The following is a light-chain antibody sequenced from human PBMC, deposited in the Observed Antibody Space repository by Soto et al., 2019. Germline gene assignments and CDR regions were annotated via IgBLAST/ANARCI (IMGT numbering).Light chain of an antibody. Sequence: DIVMTQSPLSLPVTPGEPASISCRSSQSLLHSNGFNYLDWYLQKPGQSPQLLIYLGSNRASGVPDRFSGSGSGTDFTLKISRVEAEDVGVYYCMQGLQTLRTFDQGTKVETK. CDR1: QSLLHSNGFNY. J-gene: IGKJ1*01. CDR2: LGS. CDR3: MQGLQTLRT. V-gene: IGKV2-28*01.